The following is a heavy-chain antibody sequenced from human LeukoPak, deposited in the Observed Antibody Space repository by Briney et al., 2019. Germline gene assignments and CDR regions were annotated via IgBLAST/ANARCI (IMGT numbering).Heavy chain of an antibody. V-gene: IGHV1-69*05. Sequence: ASVKVSCKASGGTFSSYAISWVRQAPGQGLEWMGGIIPIFGTANYAQKFQGRVTTTTDESTSTAYMELSSLRSEDTAVYYCARGWDSSGRIPFFYWGQGTLVTVSS. J-gene: IGHJ4*02. CDR2: IIPIFGTA. CDR1: GGTFSSYA. D-gene: IGHD3-22*01. CDR3: ARGWDSSGRIPFFY.